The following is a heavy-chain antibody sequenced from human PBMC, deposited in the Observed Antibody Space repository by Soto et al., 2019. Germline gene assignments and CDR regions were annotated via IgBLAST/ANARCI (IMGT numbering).Heavy chain of an antibody. CDR1: GYTFTSYD. V-gene: IGHV1-8*01. J-gene: IGHJ6*02. Sequence: QVQLVQSGAEVKKPGASVKVSCKASGYTFTSYDINWVRQATGQGVEWMGWMNPNSGNTGYAQKFQSRVTMTRNTSISTGYMALSSLRSEDTAVYYCAREKTSYGMDVWGQGTTVTVSS. CDR3: AREKTSYGMDV. CDR2: MNPNSGNT.